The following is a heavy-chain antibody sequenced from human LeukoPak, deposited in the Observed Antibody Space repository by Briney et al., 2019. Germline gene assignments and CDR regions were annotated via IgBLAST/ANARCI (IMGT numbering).Heavy chain of an antibody. Sequence: GESLKISLRVSGYIFTDYWIGWVRQMPGKGLEWMGIIFPDDSDARYSPSFQGQVTFSADTSINTAYLQWSSLKASDTAMYYCARRTRIQRWDIHDYLDDWGQGTLVTVSS. D-gene: IGHD1-26*01. CDR3: ARRTRIQRWDIHDYLDD. J-gene: IGHJ4*02. CDR2: IFPDDSDA. V-gene: IGHV5-51*01. CDR1: GYIFTDYW.